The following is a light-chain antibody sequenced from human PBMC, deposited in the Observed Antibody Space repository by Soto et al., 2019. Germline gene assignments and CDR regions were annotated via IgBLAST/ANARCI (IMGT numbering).Light chain of an antibody. J-gene: IGKJ1*01. CDR3: QQYGSSPST. CDR2: GAS. CDR1: QSVSSSY. V-gene: IGKV3-20*01. Sequence: EIVLTQSPGILSLSPGERATLSCRASQSVSSSYLAWYQQKLGQAPRLLIYGASSRATDIPDRFSGSGSGTDFTITISRLEPEDFAVYYCQQYGSSPSTFGQGTKV.